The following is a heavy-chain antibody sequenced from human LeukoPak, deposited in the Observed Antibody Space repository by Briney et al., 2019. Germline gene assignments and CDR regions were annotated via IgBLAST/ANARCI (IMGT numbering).Heavy chain of an antibody. CDR3: ARDSSQLFDY. D-gene: IGHD1-1*01. CDR1: GFTFSSYS. Sequence: PGGSLRLSCVASGFTFSSYSMNWVRQAPGKGLEWVSSISSSSSYIYYADSVKGRFTISRDNAKNSLYLQMNSLRAEDTAVYYCARDSSQLFDYWGQGTLVTVSS. V-gene: IGHV3-21*01. J-gene: IGHJ4*02. CDR2: ISSSSSYI.